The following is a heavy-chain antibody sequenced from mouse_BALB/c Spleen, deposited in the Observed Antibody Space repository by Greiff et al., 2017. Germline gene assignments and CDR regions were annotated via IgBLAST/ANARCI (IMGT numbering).Heavy chain of an antibody. CDR2: ISTYYGDA. CDR1: GYTFTDYA. D-gene: IGHD2-1*01. Sequence: QVQLKESGAELVRPGVSVKISCKGSGYTFTDYAMHWVKQSHAKSLEWIGVISTYYGDASYNQKFKGKATMTVDKSSSTAYMELARLTSEDSAIYYCARGGHGNYVWFAYWGQGTLVTVSA. J-gene: IGHJ3*01. CDR3: ARGGHGNYVWFAY. V-gene: IGHV1S137*01.